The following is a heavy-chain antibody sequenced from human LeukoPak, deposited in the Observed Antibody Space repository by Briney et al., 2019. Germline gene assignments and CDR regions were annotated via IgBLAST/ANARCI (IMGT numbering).Heavy chain of an antibody. CDR3: ASYVFWSADRRGFEY. V-gene: IGHV4-59*01. Sequence: SETLSLTCTVSGDSISSYCWSWIRQPPGKGLEWIGYIFYTGSTSYNPSLKSRVTISIDTSKNQFSLKLSAVSAADTAVYYCASYVFWSADRRGFEYWGQGTLVTVSS. CDR2: IFYTGST. D-gene: IGHD3-3*01. CDR1: GDSISSYC. J-gene: IGHJ4*02.